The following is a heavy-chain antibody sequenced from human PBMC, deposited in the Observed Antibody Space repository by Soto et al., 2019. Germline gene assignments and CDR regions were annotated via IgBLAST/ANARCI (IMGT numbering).Heavy chain of an antibody. J-gene: IGHJ4*02. CDR2: ISGSGGST. CDR1: GFTFSSYA. D-gene: IGHD3-22*01. Sequence: PGGSLRLSCAASGFTFSSYAMSWVRQAPGKGLEWVSAISGSGGSTYYADSVKGRFTISRDNSKNTLYLQMNSLRAEDTAVYYCAKATYRYDSSGYYPFDYWGQGTLVTVSS. V-gene: IGHV3-23*01. CDR3: AKATYRYDSSGYYPFDY.